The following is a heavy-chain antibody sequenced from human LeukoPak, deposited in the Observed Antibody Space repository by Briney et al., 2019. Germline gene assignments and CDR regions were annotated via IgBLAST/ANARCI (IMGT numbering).Heavy chain of an antibody. CDR3: ASSIVGAMDY. J-gene: IGHJ4*02. D-gene: IGHD1-26*01. V-gene: IGHV4-39*07. CDR1: GGSISSSSYY. CDR2: IYYSGST. Sequence: PSETLSLTSTVSGGSISSSSYYWGWIRQPPGKGLEWIGSIYYSGSTFYNPSLKSRVTISVDTSKNQFSLKLSSVTAADTAVYYCASSIVGAMDYWGQGTLVTVSS.